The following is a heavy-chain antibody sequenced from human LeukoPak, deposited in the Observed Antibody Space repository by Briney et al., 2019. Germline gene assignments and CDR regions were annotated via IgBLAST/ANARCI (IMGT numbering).Heavy chain of an antibody. J-gene: IGHJ4*02. CDR1: GYTFTGYY. Sequence: ASVKVSCKASGYTFTGYYMHWVRQAPGQGLEWMGWINPNGGGTNYAQKFQGRVTMTRDTSISTAYMELSRLRSDDTAVYYCARVATAAAAGTKINYFDYWGQGTLVTVSS. CDR3: ARVATAAAAGTKINYFDY. V-gene: IGHV1-2*02. CDR2: INPNGGGT. D-gene: IGHD6-13*01.